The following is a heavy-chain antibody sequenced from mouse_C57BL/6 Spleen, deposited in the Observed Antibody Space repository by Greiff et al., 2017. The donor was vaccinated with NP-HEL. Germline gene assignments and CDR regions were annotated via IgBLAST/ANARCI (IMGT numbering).Heavy chain of an antibody. CDR2: INPGSGGT. D-gene: IGHD1-1*01. J-gene: IGHJ1*03. V-gene: IGHV1-54*01. CDR1: GYAFTNYL. CDR3: ARSSTTVVALDHHWYFDV. Sequence: QVQLQQSGAELVRPGTSVKVSCKASGYAFTNYLIEWVKQRPGQGLEWIGVINPGSGGTNYNEKFKGKATLTADKSSSTAYMQLSSLTSEDSAVYFCARSSTTVVALDHHWYFDVWGTGTTVTVSS.